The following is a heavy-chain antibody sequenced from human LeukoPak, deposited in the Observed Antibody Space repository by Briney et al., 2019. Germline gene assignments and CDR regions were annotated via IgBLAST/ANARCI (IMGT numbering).Heavy chain of an antibody. D-gene: IGHD3-10*01. CDR1: GFTFSDYY. V-gene: IGHV3-11*01. J-gene: IGHJ3*02. Sequence: GGSLRLSCAASGFTFSDYYMSWIRQAPGKGLEWVSYISSSGSTIYYADSVKGRFTISRDNAKNSLYLQMNSLRSEDTAVYYCARDFADYYGSGGYFDAFDIWGQGTMVTVSS. CDR2: ISSSGSTI. CDR3: ARDFADYYGSGGYFDAFDI.